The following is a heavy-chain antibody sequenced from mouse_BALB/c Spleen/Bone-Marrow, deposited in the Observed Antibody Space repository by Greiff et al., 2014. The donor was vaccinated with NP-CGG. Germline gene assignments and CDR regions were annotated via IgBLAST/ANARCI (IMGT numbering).Heavy chain of an antibody. Sequence: VQLQQSGAELVRPGSSVKISCKASGYTFTNFWMNWVKQRPGQGLEWIGQIHPGDGDTNNNGKFKGKATLTTDKSSSTAYMQLSSLSSEDSAVYFCPRVYYGNLDYWGQGTTLTVSS. J-gene: IGHJ2*01. V-gene: IGHV1-80*01. CDR3: PRVYYGNLDY. CDR2: IHPGDGDT. CDR1: GYTFTNFW. D-gene: IGHD2-1*01.